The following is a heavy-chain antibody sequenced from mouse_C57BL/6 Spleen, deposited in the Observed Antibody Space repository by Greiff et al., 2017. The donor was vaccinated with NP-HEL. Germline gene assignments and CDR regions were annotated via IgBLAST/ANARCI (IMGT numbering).Heavy chain of an antibody. CDR3: ARRHYDYDGAWFAY. CDR2: ISYDGSN. V-gene: IGHV3-6*01. CDR1: GYSITSGYY. J-gene: IGHJ3*01. D-gene: IGHD2-4*01. Sequence: EVQLQQSGPGLVKPSQSLSLTCSVTGYSITSGYYWNWIRQFPGNKLEWMGYISYDGSNNYNPSLKNRISITRDTSKNQFFLKLNSVTTEDTATYYCARRHYDYDGAWFAYWGQRTLVTVSA.